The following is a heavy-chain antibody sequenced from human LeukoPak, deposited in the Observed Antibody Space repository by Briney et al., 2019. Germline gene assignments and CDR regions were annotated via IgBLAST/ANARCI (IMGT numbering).Heavy chain of an antibody. V-gene: IGHV4-4*07. Sequence: PSETLSLTCTVSGGSISSYYWSWIRQPAGKGLEWIGRIYTSGSTNYNPALKSRGTISLDKSKNQFSLKLISVTAADTDVYSCARDFYYHDSSGYLAYFDLWGRGTLVTVSS. CDR3: ARDFYYHDSSGYLAYFDL. CDR1: GGSISSYY. CDR2: IYTSGST. D-gene: IGHD3-22*01. J-gene: IGHJ2*01.